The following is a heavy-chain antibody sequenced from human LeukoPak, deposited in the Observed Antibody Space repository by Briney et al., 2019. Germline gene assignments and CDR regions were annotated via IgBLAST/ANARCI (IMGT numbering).Heavy chain of an antibody. D-gene: IGHD6-19*01. CDR3: ARGSGSVAVRWFDP. Sequence: KPSESLTLTCAVYGWSFSGYYWSWIRQPPGKGLEWMGEINHSGSTNYNPSLKSRVTISVDTSKNQFSLKLSSVTAADTAVYYCARGSGSVAVRWFDPWGQGTLVTVSS. V-gene: IGHV4-34*01. CDR2: INHSGST. CDR1: GWSFSGYY. J-gene: IGHJ5*02.